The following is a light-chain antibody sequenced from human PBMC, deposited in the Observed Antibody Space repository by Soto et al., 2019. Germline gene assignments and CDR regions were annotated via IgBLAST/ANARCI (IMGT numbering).Light chain of an antibody. CDR3: QQYNVWPRT. V-gene: IGKV3-15*01. J-gene: IGKJ1*01. CDR2: GAS. Sequence: EIVMTQSPTTLSVSPGERATLSCRASQSVTNILAWYQQKPGQAPRLLVYGASTRATGIPARFSGSGSGTEFTLIIISLQSEDSAVYYCQQYNVWPRTFGQGTKV. CDR1: QSVTNI.